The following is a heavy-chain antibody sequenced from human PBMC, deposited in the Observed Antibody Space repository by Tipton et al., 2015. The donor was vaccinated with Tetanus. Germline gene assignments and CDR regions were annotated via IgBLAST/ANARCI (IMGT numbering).Heavy chain of an antibody. D-gene: IGHD2-15*01. J-gene: IGHJ4*02. CDR1: GFTFSSYP. CDR3: ARGRGRCRGSNCHRATDY. CDR2: IGDTEFVT. V-gene: IGHV3-23*01. Sequence: GSLSLSCEASGFTFSSYPMHWVRQAPGKGLEWVSAIGDTEFVTYYADSLKGRFTISRDNSKTALSLQMISLRAEDTAIYYCARGRGRCRGSNCHRATDYWGQGTLVTVSS.